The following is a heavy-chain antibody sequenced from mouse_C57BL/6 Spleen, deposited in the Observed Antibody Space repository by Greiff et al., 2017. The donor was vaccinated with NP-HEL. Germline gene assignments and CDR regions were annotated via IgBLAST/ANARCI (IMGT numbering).Heavy chain of an antibody. CDR1: GYTFTSYW. V-gene: IGHV1-53*01. D-gene: IGHD2-1*01. CDR3: ARPIYYGTWGFAY. J-gene: IGHJ3*01. Sequence: QVQLQQSGAELVKPGASVKLSCKASGYTFTSYWMHWVKQRPGQGLEWIGNINPSNGGTNYNEKFKSKATLTVDKSSSTAYMQLSSLTSEDSAVYYCARPIYYGTWGFAYWGQGTLVTVSA. CDR2: INPSNGGT.